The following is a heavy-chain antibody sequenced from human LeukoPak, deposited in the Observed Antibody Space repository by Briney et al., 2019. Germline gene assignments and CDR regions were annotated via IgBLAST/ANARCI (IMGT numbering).Heavy chain of an antibody. D-gene: IGHD4-23*01. CDR3: ARDGGNSRPYFQH. Sequence: GASVKVSCKASGYTFTGYYMHWVRQAPGQGLEWMGWINPNSGGTNYAQKFQGRVTMTRDTSISTAYMELSRLRSDNTAVYYCARDGGNSRPYFQHWGQGTLVTVSS. CDR1: GYTFTGYY. J-gene: IGHJ1*01. CDR2: INPNSGGT. V-gene: IGHV1-2*02.